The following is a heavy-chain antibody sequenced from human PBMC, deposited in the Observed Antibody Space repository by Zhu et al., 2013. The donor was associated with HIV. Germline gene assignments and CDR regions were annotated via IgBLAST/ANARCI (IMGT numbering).Heavy chain of an antibody. V-gene: IGHV4-30-2*01. J-gene: IGHJ4*02. D-gene: IGHD5-12*01. CDR3: ARLARMATIGSYYFDY. CDR1: GGSISSGGYS. Sequence: QVQLQESGSGLVKPSQTLSLTCAVSGGSISSGGYSWSWIRQPPGKGLEWIGYIYHSGSTYYNPSLKSRVTISVDRSKNQFSLKLSSVTAADTAVYYCARLARMATIGSYYFDYWGQGTLVTVSS. CDR2: IYHSGST.